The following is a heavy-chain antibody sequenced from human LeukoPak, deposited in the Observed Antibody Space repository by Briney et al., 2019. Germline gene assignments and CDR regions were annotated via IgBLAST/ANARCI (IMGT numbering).Heavy chain of an antibody. Sequence: GSSVKVSCKASGGTFSSYAISWVRQAPGQGLEWMGWINPNSGGTNYAQKFQGRVTMTRDTSISTAYMELSRLRSDDTAVYYCARDRPMVRGGFDPWGQGSLVTVSS. J-gene: IGHJ5*02. D-gene: IGHD3-10*01. CDR1: GGTFSSYA. CDR3: ARDRPMVRGGFDP. CDR2: INPNSGGT. V-gene: IGHV1-2*02.